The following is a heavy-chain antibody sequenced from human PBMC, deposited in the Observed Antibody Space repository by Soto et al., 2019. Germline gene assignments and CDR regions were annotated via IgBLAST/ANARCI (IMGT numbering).Heavy chain of an antibody. Sequence: EVQLLESGGGLVQPGGSLRLSCAASGFTFSSYAMSWVRQAPGKGLEWVSTISGSSGSTYYTDSVKGRFTISRDNSKNTLYLQMNSLRAEDTAVYYCAKGGVQVFDYWGQGTLVTVSS. V-gene: IGHV3-23*01. CDR3: AKGGVQVFDY. CDR1: GFTFSSYA. CDR2: ISGSSGST. D-gene: IGHD2-8*02. J-gene: IGHJ4*02.